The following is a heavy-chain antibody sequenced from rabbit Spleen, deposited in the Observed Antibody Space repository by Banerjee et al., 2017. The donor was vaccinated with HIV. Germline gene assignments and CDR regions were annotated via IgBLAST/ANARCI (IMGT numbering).Heavy chain of an antibody. V-gene: IGHV1S40*01. Sequence: QSLEESGGDLVKPGASLTLTCIASGVSFSGDSYMCWVRQAPGKGLEWIVCIDTGSSGFTYFASWAKGRFTISKTSSTTVTLQMTSLTGADTATYFCAREVDIHSGYGGLGLNLWGPGTLVTVS. D-gene: IGHD1-1*01. CDR1: GVSFSGDSY. J-gene: IGHJ4*01. CDR2: IDTGSSGFT. CDR3: AREVDIHSGYGGLGLNL.